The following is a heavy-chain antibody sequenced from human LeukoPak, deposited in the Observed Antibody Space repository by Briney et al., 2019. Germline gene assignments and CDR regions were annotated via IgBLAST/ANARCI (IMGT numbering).Heavy chain of an antibody. CDR2: INPSGGST. V-gene: IGHV1-46*01. Sequence: ASVKVSCKASGYTFTSYYMRWVRQAPGQGLECMGIINPSGGSTSYAQKFQGRVTMTRDTSTSTVYMELSSLRSEDTAVYYCARSRYCRSTSCYNTRYGMDVWGKGTTVTVSS. D-gene: IGHD2-2*02. CDR1: GYTFTSYY. CDR3: ARSRYCRSTSCYNTRYGMDV. J-gene: IGHJ6*04.